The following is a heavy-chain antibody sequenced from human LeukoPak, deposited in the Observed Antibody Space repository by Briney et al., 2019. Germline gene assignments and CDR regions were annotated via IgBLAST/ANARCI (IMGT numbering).Heavy chain of an antibody. J-gene: IGHJ4*02. Sequence: RGSLRVSSEASGFTLSSNTMNWVRQAPGKGLEWVSSISSSSSYIYYADSVKGRFTISRDNAKNSLYLQMNSLRAEDTAVYYCASVRGYWGQGTLVTVSS. CDR2: ISSSSSYI. CDR1: GFTLSSNT. V-gene: IGHV3-21*01. CDR3: ASVRGY. D-gene: IGHD3-10*01.